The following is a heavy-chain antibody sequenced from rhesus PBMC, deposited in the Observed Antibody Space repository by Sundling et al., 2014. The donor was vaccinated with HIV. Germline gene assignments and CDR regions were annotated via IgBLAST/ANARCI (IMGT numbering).Heavy chain of an antibody. V-gene: IGHV2-174*02. CDR1: GFSLSRSGMG. Sequence: QVTLKESGPALVKPTQTLTLTCSFSGFSLSRSGMGVGWIRQPPGKTLEWLAHIYWDDDIRYNTSLKSRLTISKDTSKNQVVLTMTNMDPMDTATYYCARRTLYFDYWGQGVLVTVSS. J-gene: IGHJ4*01. CDR3: ARRTLYFDY. CDR2: IYWDDDI.